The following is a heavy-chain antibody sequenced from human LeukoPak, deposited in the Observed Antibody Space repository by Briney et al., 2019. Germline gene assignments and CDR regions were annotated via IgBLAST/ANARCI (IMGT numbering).Heavy chain of an antibody. D-gene: IGHD1-1*01. J-gene: IGHJ4*02. V-gene: IGHV3-7*01. CDR2: MDPTGSQK. CDR1: QFTFNGSW. CDR3: AIWTSGNY. Sequence: PGGSLRLSCADSQFTFNGSWMNWVRQAPGKGLEWVANMDPTGSQKRYVDPVRGRFTISKDNPGASLYLDMHSRRAEDTAIYYCAIWTSGNYWGQGTLVTVSS.